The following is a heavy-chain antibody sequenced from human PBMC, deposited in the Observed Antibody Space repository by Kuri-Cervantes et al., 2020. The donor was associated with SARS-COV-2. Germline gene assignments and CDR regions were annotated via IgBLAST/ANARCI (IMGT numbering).Heavy chain of an antibody. Sequence: GGSLRLSCAASGFTFDDYAMHWVRQAPGKGLEWVSGISWNSGSIGYADSVKGRFTISRDNAKNSLYLQMDSLRAEDMALYYCARDPDYYDSSGYYGGFDYWGQGTLVTVSS. CDR2: ISWNSGSI. CDR3: ARDPDYYDSSGYYGGFDY. V-gene: IGHV3-9*03. CDR1: GFTFDDYA. D-gene: IGHD3-22*01. J-gene: IGHJ4*02.